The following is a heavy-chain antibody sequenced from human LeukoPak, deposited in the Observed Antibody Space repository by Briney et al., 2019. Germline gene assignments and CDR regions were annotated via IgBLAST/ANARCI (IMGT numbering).Heavy chain of an antibody. CDR1: GFTFSSYS. V-gene: IGHV3-48*01. D-gene: IGHD3-22*01. CDR2: FSSSSSTI. J-gene: IGHJ5*02. Sequence: GGSLRLLCTASGFTFSSYSMNWLPHAPGKAVVGLSYFSSSSSTIYYADSVKGRFTISRDNAKKSLYLQMNSLRAEDTAVYYCARTLLDYYDSSGLHPWGQGTLVTVSS. CDR3: ARTLLDYYDSSGLHP.